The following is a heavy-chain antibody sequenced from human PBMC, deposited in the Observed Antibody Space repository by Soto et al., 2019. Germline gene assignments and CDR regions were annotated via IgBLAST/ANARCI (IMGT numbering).Heavy chain of an antibody. J-gene: IGHJ4*02. CDR2: IYSGGST. CDR1: GFTVSSNY. V-gene: IGHV3-53*04. Sequence: EVQLVESGGGLVQPGGSLRLSCAASGFTVSSNYMSWVRQAPGKGLEWVSVIYSGGSTYYADSVKGRFTISRHNSKNTRYLQMNSLRAEDTAVYYCARDDPGSLVECWGQGTLVTVSS. CDR3: ARDDPGSLVEC.